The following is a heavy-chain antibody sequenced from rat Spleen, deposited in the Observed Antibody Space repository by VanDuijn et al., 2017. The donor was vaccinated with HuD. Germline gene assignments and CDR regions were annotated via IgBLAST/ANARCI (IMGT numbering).Heavy chain of an antibody. J-gene: IGHJ1*01. CDR3: ARATPEWNFDF. Sequence: EVQLVESGGGLVQPGRSLKLSCSVSGFTFSNYDMAWVRQAPTKGLEWVASISPSGGGTYYRDSVKGRFTVSRDNAKNTLHLQMTSLKSEDTATYYCARATPEWNFDFWGPGTMVTVSS. V-gene: IGHV5-19*01. CDR2: ISPSGGGT. CDR1: GFTFSNYD.